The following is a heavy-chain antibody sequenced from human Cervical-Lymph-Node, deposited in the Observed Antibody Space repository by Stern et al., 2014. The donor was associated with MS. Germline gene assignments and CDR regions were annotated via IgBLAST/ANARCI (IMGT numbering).Heavy chain of an antibody. CDR3: ARDLVWFGELDWGAMDV. Sequence: VQLVESGGGVVQPGRALRLSCAATGFNFSSYAMQWVRQAPGQGLEWLAVISYDGSKADYTESVQGRFTVSRDNSKNTLFLQVSSLRPEDTAEYYCARDLVWFGELDWGAMDVWGHGTTVTVSS. CDR1: GFNFSSYA. J-gene: IGHJ6*02. CDR2: ISYDGSKA. D-gene: IGHD3-10*01. V-gene: IGHV3-30-3*01.